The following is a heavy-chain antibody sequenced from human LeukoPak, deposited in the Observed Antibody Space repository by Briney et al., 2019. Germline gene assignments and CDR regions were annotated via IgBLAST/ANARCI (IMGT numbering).Heavy chain of an antibody. CDR1: GFTFSSYW. CDR2: IKQGGSEN. CDR3: AKNGVLSSEDSFDI. J-gene: IGHJ3*02. V-gene: IGHV3-7*01. D-gene: IGHD2-8*01. Sequence: PGESLRLSCAASGFTFSSYWMSWVRQAPGKGLEWVANIKQGGSENYYVDSVKGRITISRDNAKNSLYLQMSSLRAEDTAVYYCAKNGVLSSEDSFDIWGQGTMVTVSS.